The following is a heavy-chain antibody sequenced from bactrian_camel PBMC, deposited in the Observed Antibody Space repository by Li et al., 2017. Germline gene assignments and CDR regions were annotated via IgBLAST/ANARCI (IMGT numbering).Heavy chain of an antibody. Sequence: QVQLVESGGGSVQAGGSLKLSCAASGYTFNGNCVACFRQFSGKEREGIAVAAIYVTEGSLYYADSVKGRFTISKDNAKNTLYLEMNSLKPDDTAMYYCATSGRIGNCWPAPGTRYPHLGQGTQVTVS. CDR3: ATSGRIGNCWPAPGTRYPH. CDR2: IYVTEGSL. CDR1: GYTFNGNC. J-gene: IGHJ4*01. V-gene: IGHV3S1*01. D-gene: IGHD7*01.